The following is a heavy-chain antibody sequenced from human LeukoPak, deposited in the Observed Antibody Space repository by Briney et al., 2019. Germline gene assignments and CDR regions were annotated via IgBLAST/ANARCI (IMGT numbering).Heavy chain of an antibody. J-gene: IGHJ4*02. D-gene: IGHD2-2*01. CDR3: ARFRYCSSTNCYYDLDY. CDR2: IHYSGRT. Sequence: SETLSLTCTVSGGSITGFYWNWIRQPPGEGLEWIGFIHYSGRTQYNPSLKSRVTISVDTSKNQFSLKLSSVTAADTAVYYCARFRYCSSTNCYYDLDYWGQGTLVTVSS. CDR1: GGSITGFY. V-gene: IGHV4-59*01.